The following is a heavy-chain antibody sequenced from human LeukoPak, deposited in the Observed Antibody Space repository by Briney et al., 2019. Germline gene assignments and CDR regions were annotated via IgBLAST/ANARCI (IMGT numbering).Heavy chain of an antibody. CDR2: ISSSSSYI. D-gene: IGHD3-3*01. J-gene: IGHJ5*02. Sequence: GGTLRLSCAASGLTFTHYGMNWVRQAPGKGLEWVSSISSSSSYIYYADSVKGRFTISRDNAKNSLYLQMNSLRAEDTAVYYCARDRGITIFGVVRNWFDPWGQGTLVTVSS. CDR1: GLTFTHYG. V-gene: IGHV3-21*01. CDR3: ARDRGITIFGVVRNWFDP.